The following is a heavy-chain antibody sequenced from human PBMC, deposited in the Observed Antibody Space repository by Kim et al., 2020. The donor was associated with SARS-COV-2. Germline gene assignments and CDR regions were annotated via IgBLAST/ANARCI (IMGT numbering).Heavy chain of an antibody. Sequence: GGSLRLSCAASGFTFNNFGMHWVRQAPGKGLEWVAVISYDGSNKYYADSVKGRFTISRDNSKNTLYLQMNSLRAEDTAVYYCARHYDSSVYYYFDYCGQGGLVTASS. CDR1: GFTFNNFG. CDR3: ARHYDSSVYYYFDY. J-gene: IGHJ4*02. V-gene: IGHV3-33*05. CDR2: ISYDGSNK. D-gene: IGHD3-22*01.